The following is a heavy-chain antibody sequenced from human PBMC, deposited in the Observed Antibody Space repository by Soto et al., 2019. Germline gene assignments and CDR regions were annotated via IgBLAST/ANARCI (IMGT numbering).Heavy chain of an antibody. V-gene: IGHV1-8*01. CDR3: AREPMGKDDLDV. J-gene: IGHJ6*04. Sequence: QVQLVQSGAEVKEPGASVKVSCKASGYAFKNYDINRVRQAPGQGLEWMGWVNPKSANTGYAPKFQGRVSMTRDTSITTAYMELTSLTSEDTAVYYCAREPMGKDDLDVWGEGTAVTVSS. CDR1: GYAFKNYD. CDR2: VNPKSANT. D-gene: IGHD1-1*01.